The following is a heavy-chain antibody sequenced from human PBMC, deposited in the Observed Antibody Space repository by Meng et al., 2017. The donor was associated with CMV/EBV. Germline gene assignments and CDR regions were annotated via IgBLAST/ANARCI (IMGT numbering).Heavy chain of an antibody. CDR2: IEPSDSYT. CDR1: GYSCTSYW. D-gene: IGHD3-22*01. Sequence: KGSGYSCTSYWISWVRQMPGKGLGWMGRIEPSDSYTNYSPSFQGHVTISADKSISTAYLQWSSLKASDTAMYYCAGTYYYDSSGYNHWGQGTLVTVSS. J-gene: IGHJ4*02. CDR3: AGTYYYDSSGYNH. V-gene: IGHV5-10-1*01.